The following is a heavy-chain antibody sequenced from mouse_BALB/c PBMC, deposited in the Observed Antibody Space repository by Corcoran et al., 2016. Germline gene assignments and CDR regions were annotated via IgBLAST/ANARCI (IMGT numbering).Heavy chain of an antibody. V-gene: IGHV14-3*02. J-gene: IGHJ1*01. D-gene: IGHD4-1*01. Sequence: EVQLQQSGAELVKPGASVKLSCTASGFNIKDTYMHWVKQRPEQGLEWIGRIDPANGNTKYDPKFQGKATITADTSSNTAYLQLSSLTSEDTAVYYSANWDWYFEVWGAGTTVTVSS. CDR1: GFNIKDTY. CDR2: IDPANGNT. CDR3: ANWDWYFEV.